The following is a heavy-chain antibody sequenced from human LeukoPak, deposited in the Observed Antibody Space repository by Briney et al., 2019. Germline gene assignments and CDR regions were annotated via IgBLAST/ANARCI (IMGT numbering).Heavy chain of an antibody. D-gene: IGHD1-26*01. V-gene: IGHV6-1*01. J-gene: IGHJ4*02. CDR3: AKIVGVTIDV. CDR2: TYYRSKWYN. Sequence: SQTVSLTCAFSGDILSSNSADGHWPRQSPSRAVEWLGSTYYRSKWYNDYAVYVKSRITINPDTSKNQLSLQLNSVTPEDTAVYYCAKIVGVTIDVWGQGTVVTVSS. CDR1: GDILSSNSAD.